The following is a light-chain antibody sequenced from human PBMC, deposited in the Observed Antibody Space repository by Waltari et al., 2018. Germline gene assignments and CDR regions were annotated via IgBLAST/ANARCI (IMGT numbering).Light chain of an antibody. CDR1: QSISSY. CDR2: AAS. J-gene: IGKJ1*01. Sequence: DIQMTQSPSSLSASVGDRVTITCRASQSISSYLNWYQQKPGKAPKLLNYAASSLQSGVPSRFSGIGSGTDFTLTISSLQPEDFATYYCQQSYSTPRTFGQGTKVEIK. CDR3: QQSYSTPRT. V-gene: IGKV1-39*01.